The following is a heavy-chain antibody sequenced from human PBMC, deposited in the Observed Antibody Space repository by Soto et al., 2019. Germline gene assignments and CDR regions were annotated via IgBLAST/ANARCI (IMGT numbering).Heavy chain of an antibody. V-gene: IGHV4-59*01. J-gene: IGHJ4*02. CDR1: GGSISPSY. Sequence: QVRLQESGPGLVKPSETLSLTCTVSGGSISPSYWNWVRQPPGKRPEWIGCIYYTGNTHYNPSLKSRVTISRDTSKIQFSLELTSVTAADTAMYFCAAGLDHNKVGYWGQGTLVTVSS. CDR3: AAGLDHNKVGY. CDR2: IYYTGNT. D-gene: IGHD2-2*03.